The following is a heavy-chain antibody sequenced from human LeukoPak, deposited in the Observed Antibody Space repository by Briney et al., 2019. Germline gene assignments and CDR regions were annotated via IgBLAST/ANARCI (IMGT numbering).Heavy chain of an antibody. D-gene: IGHD2-15*01. CDR2: INYSGST. CDR3: ARERGGQCLDY. CDR1: GGSISSYY. V-gene: IGHV4-59*01. J-gene: IGHJ4*02. Sequence: PSETLSLTCTVSGGSISSYYWSWIRQPPGKGLEWIGYINYSGSTNYNPSLKSRVTISVDTSKNQFSLKLNSVTAADTAVYYCARERGGQCLDYWGQGTLVTVSS.